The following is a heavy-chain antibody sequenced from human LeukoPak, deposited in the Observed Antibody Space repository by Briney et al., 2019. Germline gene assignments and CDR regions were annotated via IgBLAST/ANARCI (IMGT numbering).Heavy chain of an antibody. J-gene: IGHJ4*02. CDR3: ARLYYADSGTYNRPFDY. Sequence: GGSLRLSCAASGFTLNSYWMSWVRQAPGKGLEWVSNIKQDGSDKYYVDSVKGRFTISRENAKHSLYLQMNSLRAEDTAVYYCARLYYADSGTYNRPFDYWGQGTLVTVSS. D-gene: IGHD3-10*01. CDR2: IKQDGSDK. CDR1: GFTLNSYW. V-gene: IGHV3-7*04.